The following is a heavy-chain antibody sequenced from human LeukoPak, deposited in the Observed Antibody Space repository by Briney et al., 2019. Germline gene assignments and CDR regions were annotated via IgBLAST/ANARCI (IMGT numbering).Heavy chain of an antibody. Sequence: GGSLRLSCAASGFTFSDYYMSWIRQAPGKGLEWVSYISSSGSTIYYADSVKGRFTISRDSAKNSLYLQMNSLRAEDTAVYYCARDRFRSYYDSSGYYYYYGMDVWGQGTTVTVSS. CDR2: ISSSGSTI. V-gene: IGHV3-11*01. D-gene: IGHD3-22*01. CDR1: GFTFSDYY. CDR3: ARDRFRSYYDSSGYYYYYGMDV. J-gene: IGHJ6*02.